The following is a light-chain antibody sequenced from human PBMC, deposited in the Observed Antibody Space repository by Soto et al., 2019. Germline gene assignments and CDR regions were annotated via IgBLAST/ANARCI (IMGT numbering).Light chain of an antibody. Sequence: QSVLTQPASVSGSPGQSITISCTGTSRDIGSYNLVSWYQQHPSKAPKLMIYEGNKRPSGVSNRFSASKSGNTASLTISGLQAEDEGDYYCCSYAGFSAVVFGSGTKVTVL. J-gene: IGLJ1*01. CDR3: CSYAGFSAVV. V-gene: IGLV2-23*03. CDR1: SRDIGSYNL. CDR2: EGN.